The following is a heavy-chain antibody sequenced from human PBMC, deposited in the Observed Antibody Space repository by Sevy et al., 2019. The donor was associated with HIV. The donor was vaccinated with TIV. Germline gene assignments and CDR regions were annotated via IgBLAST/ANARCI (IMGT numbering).Heavy chain of an antibody. D-gene: IGHD3-22*01. CDR2: ISAYNGNT. CDR3: AREMNYYDSSGYYSQYYFDY. CDR1: GYTFTSYG. Sequence: ASMKVSCKASGYTFTSYGISWVRQAPGQGLEWMGWISAYNGNTNYAQKLQGRVTMTTDTSTSTAYMELRSLRSDDTAVYYCAREMNYYDSSGYYSQYYFDYWGQGTLVTVSS. J-gene: IGHJ4*02. V-gene: IGHV1-18*01.